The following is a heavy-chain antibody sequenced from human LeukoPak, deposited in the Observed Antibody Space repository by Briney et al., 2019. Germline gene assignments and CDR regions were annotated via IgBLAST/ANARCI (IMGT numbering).Heavy chain of an antibody. V-gene: IGHV3-7*01. J-gene: IGHJ4*02. CDR3: AREWFGEGPYYFDY. D-gene: IGHD3-10*01. Sequence: GGSLRLSCAASGFTFSNYWMSWARQAPGKGLEWVANTKEDGSEKYYVDSVKGRFTISRDNAKNTLYLQMNSLGAEDTAVYYCAREWFGEGPYYFDYWGQGTLVTVSS. CDR2: TKEDGSEK. CDR1: GFTFSNYW.